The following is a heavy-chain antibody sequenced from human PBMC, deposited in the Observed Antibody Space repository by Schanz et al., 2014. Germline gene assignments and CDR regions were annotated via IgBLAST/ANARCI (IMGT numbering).Heavy chain of an antibody. CDR2: INGDGSNT. V-gene: IGHV3-74*01. J-gene: IGHJ6*02. CDR1: GFTFSPYW. CDR3: AKVDRTRYYAMDV. Sequence: EVQLVESGGGLVQPGGSLRLSCGSSGFTFSPYWMHWVRQAPGKRLVWVSRINGDGSNTNYADSVKGRFTISRDNAKNTLYLQMNSLSAEDTAVYYCAKVDRTRYYAMDVWGQGTTVTVSS. D-gene: IGHD3-9*01.